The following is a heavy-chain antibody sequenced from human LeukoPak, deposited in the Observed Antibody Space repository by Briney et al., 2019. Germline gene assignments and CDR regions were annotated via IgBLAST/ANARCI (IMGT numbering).Heavy chain of an antibody. CDR3: AKELVYDTSCLFDF. CDR2: ILYDGRNK. D-gene: IGHD3-22*01. V-gene: IGHV3-30*18. CDR1: GFTFSTYG. Sequence: PGGSLRLPCEASGFTFSTYGMHWVRQAPGRGLEWVATILYDGRNKDYADSVKGRFTISRDNSKNTLYLQMNSLRAEDTAVYYCAKELVYDTSCLFDFWGQGTLVSVSS. J-gene: IGHJ4*02.